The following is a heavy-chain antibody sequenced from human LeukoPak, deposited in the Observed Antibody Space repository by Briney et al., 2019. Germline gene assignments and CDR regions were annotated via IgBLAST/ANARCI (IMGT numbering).Heavy chain of an antibody. CDR1: GGSISGGSYY. V-gene: IGHV4-61*02. D-gene: IGHD3-10*01. CDR2: IYTSGST. J-gene: IGHJ4*02. Sequence: SETLSLTCTVSGGSISGGSYYWSWIRQPAGKGLGWIGRIYTSGSTNYNPSLKSRVTISVDTSKNQFSLKLSSVTAADTAVYYCARSGAGRWFGELLHYFDYWGQGTLVTVSS. CDR3: ARSGAGRWFGELLHYFDY.